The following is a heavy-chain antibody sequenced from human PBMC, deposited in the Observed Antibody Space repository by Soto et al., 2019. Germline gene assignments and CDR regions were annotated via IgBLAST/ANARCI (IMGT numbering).Heavy chain of an antibody. CDR2: IWYDGSNK. Sequence: QVQLVESGGGVVQPGRSLRLSCAASGFTFSSYGMHWVRQAPGKGLEWVAVIWYDGSNKYYADSVKGRFTISRDNSKNTLYLQMNSLRAEDTAVYYCASSYGVVVDQTGFDYWGQGTLVTVSS. V-gene: IGHV3-33*01. CDR1: GFTFSSYG. J-gene: IGHJ4*02. CDR3: ASSYGVVVDQTGFDY. D-gene: IGHD2-15*01.